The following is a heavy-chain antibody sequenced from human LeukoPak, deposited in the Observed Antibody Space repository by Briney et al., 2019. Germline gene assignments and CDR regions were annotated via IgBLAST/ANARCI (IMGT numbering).Heavy chain of an antibody. J-gene: IGHJ3*02. V-gene: IGHV3-21*01. CDR2: ISSSSSYI. CDR1: GFTFSSYS. D-gene: IGHD4-17*01. Sequence: GGSLRLSCAASGFTFSSYSMNWVRQAPGKGLEWVSSISSSSSYIYYADSVKGRFTISRDNSKNTLYLQMNSLRAEDTAVYYCAREGDYGDYYAFDIWGQGTMVTVSS. CDR3: AREGDYGDYYAFDI.